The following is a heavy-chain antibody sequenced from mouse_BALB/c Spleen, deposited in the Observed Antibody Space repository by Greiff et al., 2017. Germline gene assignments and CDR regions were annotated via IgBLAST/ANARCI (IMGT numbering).Heavy chain of an antibody. V-gene: IGHV7-3*02. Sequence: EVKLVESGGGLVQPGGSLRLSCATSGFTFTDYYMSWVRQPPGKALEWLGFIRNKANGYTTEYSASVKGRFTISRDNSQSILYLQMNTLRAEDSATYYCARDDYRSEYYYAMDYWGQGTSVTVSS. CDR2: IRNKANGYTT. J-gene: IGHJ4*01. D-gene: IGHD2-14*01. CDR1: GFTFTDYY. CDR3: ARDDYRSEYYYAMDY.